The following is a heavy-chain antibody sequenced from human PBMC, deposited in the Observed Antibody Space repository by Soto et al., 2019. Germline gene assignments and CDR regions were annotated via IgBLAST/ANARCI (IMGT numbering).Heavy chain of an antibody. CDR2: ISGSGDST. CDR3: AKDRLCSTTNCNFDY. Sequence: EVQLLESGGGLVQPGGSLRLSCAASGFTFSSYAMNWVRQAPGKGLEWVSVISGSGDSTYYADSAKGRFTISRDNSKNTLYLQMNSLRAEDTAVYYCAKDRLCSTTNCNFDYWGQGTLVTVSS. CDR1: GFTFSSYA. J-gene: IGHJ4*02. D-gene: IGHD2-2*01. V-gene: IGHV3-23*01.